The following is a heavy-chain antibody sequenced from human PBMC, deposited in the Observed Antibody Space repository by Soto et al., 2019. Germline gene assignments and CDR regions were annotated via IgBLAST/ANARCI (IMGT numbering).Heavy chain of an antibody. Sequence: PSETLSLTCTVSGGSISSGGYYWSWIRQHPGKGLEWIGYIYYSGSTYYNPSLKSRVTISVDTSKNQFSLKLSSVTAADTAVYYCARWGGIEYYFDYWGQGTLVTVSS. J-gene: IGHJ4*02. CDR2: IYYSGST. D-gene: IGHD1-26*01. CDR3: ARWGGIEYYFDY. CDR1: GGSISSGGYY. V-gene: IGHV4-31*03.